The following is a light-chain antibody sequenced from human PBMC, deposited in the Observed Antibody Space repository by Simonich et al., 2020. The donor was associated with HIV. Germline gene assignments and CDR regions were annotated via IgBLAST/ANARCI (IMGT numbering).Light chain of an antibody. V-gene: IGKV6-21*01. CDR1: QSICST. J-gene: IGKJ3*01. CDR3: HQSSSLPFT. Sequence: TQSPSSLSASVGDRVTITCRASQSICSTLHWYQQKPDQSPKLLIKYTSQYFSGVPSRFSGSGSGTDFNLTINSLEAEDAATYYCHQSSSLPFTFGPGTKVDIK. CDR2: YTS.